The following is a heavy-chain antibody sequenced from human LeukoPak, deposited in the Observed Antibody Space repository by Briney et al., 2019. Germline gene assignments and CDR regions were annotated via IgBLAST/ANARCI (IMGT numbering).Heavy chain of an antibody. J-gene: IGHJ3*02. D-gene: IGHD3-22*01. CDR3: ASRRRYYYDSSGFDAFDI. CDR2: IYYSGST. CDR1: GGSISSGGYY. V-gene: IGHV4-31*03. Sequence: PSETLSLTCTVSGGSISSGGYYWSWIRQHPGKGLEWIGYIYYSGSTYYNPSLKSRVTISVDTSKNQFSLKLSSVTAADTAVYYCASRRRYYYDSSGFDAFDIWGQGTMVTVSS.